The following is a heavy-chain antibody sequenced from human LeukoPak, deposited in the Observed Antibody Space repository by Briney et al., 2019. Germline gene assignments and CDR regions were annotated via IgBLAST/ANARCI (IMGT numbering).Heavy chain of an antibody. V-gene: IGHV3-7*01. D-gene: IGHD6-13*01. Sequence: GGSLRLSCAASGFTFSSYWMSWVRQAPGKGLEWVANIKQDGSEKYYVDSVKGRFTISRDNAKNSLYLQMNSLRAEDTAVYYCARDPYSSSWYVFFDYWGQGTLVTVSS. CDR3: ARDPYSSSWYVFFDY. CDR1: GFTFSSYW. J-gene: IGHJ4*02. CDR2: IKQDGSEK.